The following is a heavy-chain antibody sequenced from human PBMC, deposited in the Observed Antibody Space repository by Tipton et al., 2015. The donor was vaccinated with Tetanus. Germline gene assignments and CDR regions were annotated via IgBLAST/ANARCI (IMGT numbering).Heavy chain of an antibody. CDR3: VRGRGSGAQSFGFEH. J-gene: IGHJ4*02. V-gene: IGHV4-59*12. CDR2: THHSGNT. CDR1: GASISSYY. D-gene: IGHD3-10*01. Sequence: LRLSCSVSGASISSYYWNWIRQVPGKGLEWIGYTHHSGNTNYNPSLSGRVTTSVDTSKNHFSLKLTSVTAADTGVYFCVRGRGSGAQSFGFEHWGRGTQVTVSS.